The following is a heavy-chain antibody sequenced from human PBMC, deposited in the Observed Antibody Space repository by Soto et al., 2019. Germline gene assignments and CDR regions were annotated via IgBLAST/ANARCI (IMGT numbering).Heavy chain of an antibody. J-gene: IGHJ6*03. V-gene: IGHV4-59*01. CDR1: GGSISSYY. CDR2: IYYSGST. Sequence: SETLSLTCTVSGGSISSYYWSWIRQPPGKGLEWIGYIYYSGSTNYNPSLKSRVTISVDTSKNQFSLKLSSVTAADTAVYYCARDRPGYCSGGSCPYYYMDVWGKGTTVTVSS. CDR3: ARDRPGYCSGGSCPYYYMDV. D-gene: IGHD2-15*01.